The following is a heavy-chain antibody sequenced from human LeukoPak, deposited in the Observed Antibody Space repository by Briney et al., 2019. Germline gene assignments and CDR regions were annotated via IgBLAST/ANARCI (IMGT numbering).Heavy chain of an antibody. CDR1: GGSISNYY. D-gene: IGHD6-19*01. V-gene: IGHV4-59*08. CDR3: ARHPSAVAGKTFDY. CDR2: IFYSGST. J-gene: IGHJ4*02. Sequence: SETLSLTCTVSGGSISNYYWSWIRQPPGKGLEWIGYIFYSGSTNCNPSLKSRVTISVDTSKNQFSLKLSSVTAADTAVYYCARHPSAVAGKTFDYWGQGTLVTVSS.